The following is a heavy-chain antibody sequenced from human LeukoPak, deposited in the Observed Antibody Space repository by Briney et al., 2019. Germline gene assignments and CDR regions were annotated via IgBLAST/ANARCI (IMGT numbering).Heavy chain of an antibody. J-gene: IGHJ3*02. CDR2: ISAYNGNT. CDR3: ARVHYDSSGYEPDAFDI. D-gene: IGHD3-22*01. V-gene: IGHV1-18*01. Sequence: ASVKVSCKASGYTFTSYGISWVRQAPGQGLEWMGWISAYNGNTNYAQKLQGRVTMTTDTSTSTAYMELRSLRSDDTAVYYCARVHYDSSGYEPDAFDIWGQGTMVTVSS. CDR1: GYTFTSYG.